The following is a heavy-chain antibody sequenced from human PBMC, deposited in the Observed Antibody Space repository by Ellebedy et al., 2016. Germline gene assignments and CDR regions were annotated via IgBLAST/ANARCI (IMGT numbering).Heavy chain of an antibody. J-gene: IGHJ4*02. CDR1: EFTFSSYW. D-gene: IGHD3-10*01. CDR2: IKGDGSST. V-gene: IGHV3-74*01. Sequence: GESLKISCAASEFTFSSYWMHWVRQAPGKGLEWVARIKGDGSSTSYGDSVKGRFTISRDNAKSTLHLQMNILTAEDTAVYFCARAKEGTGSSDYWGQGTLVTVSS. CDR3: ARAKEGTGSSDY.